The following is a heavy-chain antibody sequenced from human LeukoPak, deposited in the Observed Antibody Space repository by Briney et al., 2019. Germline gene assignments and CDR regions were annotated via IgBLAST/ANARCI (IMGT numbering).Heavy chain of an antibody. CDR2: IRNKANSYTT. CDR3: ARHYRYCSSTSCYPHYFDY. J-gene: IGHJ4*02. CDR1: GFSFSDHY. Sequence: GGSLRLSCAASGFSFSDHYMDWVRQAPGKGLEWVGRIRNKANSYTTEYAASVKGRFTISRDDSKNSLYLQMNTLRTEDTAVYYCARHYRYCSSTSCYPHYFDYWGQGILVTVSS. D-gene: IGHD2-2*01. V-gene: IGHV3-72*01.